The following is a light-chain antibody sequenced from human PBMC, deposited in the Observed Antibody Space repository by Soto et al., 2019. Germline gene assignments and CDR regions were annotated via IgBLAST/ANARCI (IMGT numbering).Light chain of an antibody. V-gene: IGLV2-14*01. CDR3: SSYTSSSAFWV. Sequence: QSVLTQPASVSGSPGQSITISCTGSSDDLGAYNYVSWYQQHPGNAPKLMIYEVTNRPSGVSNRFSGSKSGTTASLTISGLQAEDEADYYCSSYTSSSAFWVFGGGTQLTVL. CDR1: SDDLGAYNY. J-gene: IGLJ3*02. CDR2: EVT.